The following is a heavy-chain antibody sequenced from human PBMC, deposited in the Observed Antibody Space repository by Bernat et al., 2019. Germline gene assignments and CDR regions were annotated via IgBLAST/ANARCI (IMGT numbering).Heavy chain of an antibody. V-gene: IGHV3-33*01. CDR2: IWYDGSNK. D-gene: IGHD6-13*01. J-gene: IGHJ4*02. Sequence: QVQLVESGGGVVQPGRSLRLSCAASGFTFSSYGMDWVRQAPGKGLEWVAVIWYDGSNKYYADSVKGRFTISRDNSKNTVYLQMDSLRAEDTAVYYCARLGSSWSFDYWGKGSLVTVSS. CDR1: GFTFSSYG. CDR3: ARLGSSWSFDY.